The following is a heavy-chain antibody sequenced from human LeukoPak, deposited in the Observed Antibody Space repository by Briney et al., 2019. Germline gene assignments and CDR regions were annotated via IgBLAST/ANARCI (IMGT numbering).Heavy chain of an antibody. D-gene: IGHD4-11*01. J-gene: IGHJ4*02. CDR1: GFTFSDYA. CDR3: ARSVPDYTRFDY. CDR2: FKTNSGQV. V-gene: IGHV3-23*01. Sequence: GGSLRLSCVASGFTFSDYAMNWVRQAPGKGLEWVSTFKTNSGQVYYAESVRGRFTTSRDNSKNTVYLQMSSLRAEDTALYYCARSVPDYTRFDYWGQGALVTVSS.